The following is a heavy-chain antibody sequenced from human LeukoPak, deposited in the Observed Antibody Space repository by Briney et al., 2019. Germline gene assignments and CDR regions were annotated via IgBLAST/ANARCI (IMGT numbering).Heavy chain of an antibody. CDR1: GGTFSSYA. V-gene: IGHV1-69*04. D-gene: IGHD2-21*01. Sequence: SVKVSCKASGGTFSSYAISWVRQAPGQGLEWMGRIIPILGIANYAQKFQGRVTITADKSTSTAYMELSSLRSEDTAVYYCASFEGDYYYYGMDVWGQGTTVTVSS. CDR3: ASFEGDYYYYGMDV. J-gene: IGHJ6*02. CDR2: IIPILGIA.